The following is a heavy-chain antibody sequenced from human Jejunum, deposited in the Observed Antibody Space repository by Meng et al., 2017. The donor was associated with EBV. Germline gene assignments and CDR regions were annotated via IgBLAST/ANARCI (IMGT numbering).Heavy chain of an antibody. V-gene: IGHV4-4*02. J-gene: IGHJ1*01. CDR1: GGSISSNNW. CDR3: ASHTTYSTTGYLFLQH. CDR2: IFHTGST. Sequence: QVQLLESGPGLVKPSGTLSLTCTVPGGSISSNNWWTWVRQTPGKGLGWIGEIFHTGSTNYNPSLKSRVTMSVDKSKNLFSLTLNSVIAADTAVYYCASHTTYSTTGYLFLQHWGQGTMVTVYS. D-gene: IGHD3-9*01.